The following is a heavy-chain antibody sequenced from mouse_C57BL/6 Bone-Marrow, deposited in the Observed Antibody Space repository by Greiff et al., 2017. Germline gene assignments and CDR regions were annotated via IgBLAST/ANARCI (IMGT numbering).Heavy chain of an antibody. V-gene: IGHV6-6*01. Sequence: EVQVVESGGGLVQPGGSMKLSCAASGFTFSDAWMDWVRQSPEKGLEWVAEIRNKANNHATYYAESVKGRFTISRDDSKSSVYLQMNSLRAEDTGIYYCTVRTTVVPDVWGTGTTVTVSS. CDR3: TVRTTVVPDV. D-gene: IGHD1-1*01. CDR2: IRNKANNHAT. J-gene: IGHJ1*03. CDR1: GFTFSDAW.